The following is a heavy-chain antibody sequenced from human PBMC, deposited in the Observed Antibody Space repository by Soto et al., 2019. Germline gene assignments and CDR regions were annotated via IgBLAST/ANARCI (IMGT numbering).Heavy chain of an antibody. CDR2: ISPYTGNT. CDR3: VMVDNYVTPTPEDV. Sequence: QVQLVQSGDEVKKPGASVKVSCKASGYIFVNYGIAWVRQAPGQGLEWMGWISPYTGNTHSATKVQGRLTMTTDTSTSTAYMDMGSLTSDDTAVYYCVMVDNYVTPTPEDVWGQGTTVTVSS. CDR1: GYIFVNYG. D-gene: IGHD3-16*01. V-gene: IGHV1-18*01. J-gene: IGHJ6*02.